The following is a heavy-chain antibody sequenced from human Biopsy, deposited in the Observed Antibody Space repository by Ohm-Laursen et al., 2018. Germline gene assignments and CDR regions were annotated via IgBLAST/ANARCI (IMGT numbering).Heavy chain of an antibody. CDR2: IITFFRTV. J-gene: IGHJ6*02. V-gene: IGHV1-69*13. D-gene: IGHD3-9*01. CDR3: APQTPRDPDILTGAYHYDMAV. CDR1: GGTFIGFD. Sequence: GASVKVSCKATGGTFIGFDINWVRQVPGQGLEWMGGIITFFRTVNYAQNFQGRLTITADEFTDTAYMELRSLRSEDTAVYYCAPQTPRDPDILTGAYHYDMAVWGQGTTVTVSS.